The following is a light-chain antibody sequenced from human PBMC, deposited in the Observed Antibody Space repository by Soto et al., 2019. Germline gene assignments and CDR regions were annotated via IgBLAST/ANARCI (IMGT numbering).Light chain of an antibody. CDR1: QSVSSY. Sequence: EIVLTQSPATLSLSPGERATLSCRASQSVSSYLAWYQQKPGQAPRLLISDASNRATGIPARFSGSGSGPDATITSSSLEPEDVAVYYGQQRSNWPTWTFGQGTKVEIK. CDR2: DAS. V-gene: IGKV3-11*01. CDR3: QQRSNWPTWT. J-gene: IGKJ1*01.